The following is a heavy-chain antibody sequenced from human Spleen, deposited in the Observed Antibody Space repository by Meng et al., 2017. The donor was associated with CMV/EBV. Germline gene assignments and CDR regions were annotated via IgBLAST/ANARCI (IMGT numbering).Heavy chain of an antibody. CDR1: GYNFDIYG. D-gene: IGHD4-17*01. J-gene: IGHJ4*02. CDR3: ARAGAAVTTNFDF. CDR2: VSAETGDT. Sequence: KASGYNFDIYGITWVRQAPGQGLGWVGWVSAETGDTSYGQKFQGRVTVTADTFTKTAYMEMRSLRSDDSAIYCCARAGAAVTTNFDFWGQGTLATVSS. V-gene: IGHV1-18*01.